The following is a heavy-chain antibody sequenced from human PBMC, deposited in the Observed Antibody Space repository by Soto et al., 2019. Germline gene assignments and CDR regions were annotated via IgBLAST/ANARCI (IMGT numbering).Heavy chain of an antibody. CDR2: IYHSGST. D-gene: IGHD6-19*01. Sequence: QVQLQESGPGLVKPSETLSLTCTVSGGSVSSGSYYWSWIRQPPGKGLEWIGEIYHSGSTKYNPSLKSRVTISVDKSKNHFSLRLSSVTAADTAVYYCARDLDSSGWPDYWGQGTLVTVSP. V-gene: IGHV4-61*03. CDR1: GGSVSSGSYY. CDR3: ARDLDSSGWPDY. J-gene: IGHJ4*02.